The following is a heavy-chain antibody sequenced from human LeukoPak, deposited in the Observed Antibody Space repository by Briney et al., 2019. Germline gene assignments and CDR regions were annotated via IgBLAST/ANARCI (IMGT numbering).Heavy chain of an antibody. V-gene: IGHV1-69*13. CDR1: GGTFSSYA. J-gene: IGHJ4*02. Sequence: SVKVSCKASGGTFSSYAISWVRQAPGQGLEWMGGIIPIFGTANYAQKFQGRVTITADESTSTAYMELSSLRSEDTAVYYCARDPLRGGGFDYWDQGTLVTVSS. D-gene: IGHD3-16*01. CDR2: IIPIFGTA. CDR3: ARDPLRGGGFDY.